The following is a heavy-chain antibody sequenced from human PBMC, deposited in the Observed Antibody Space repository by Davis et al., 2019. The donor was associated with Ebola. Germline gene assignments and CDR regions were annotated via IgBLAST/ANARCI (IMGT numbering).Heavy chain of an antibody. CDR3: ATSSRITMIVVVTYYYYMDV. J-gene: IGHJ6*03. V-gene: IGHV1-69*13. CDR1: GDTFTNYG. Sequence: AASVKVSCKASGDTFTNYGFSWVRQAPGQGLEWMGGIIPIFGTANYAQKFQGRVTITADESTSTAYMELSSLRSEDTAVYYCATSSRITMIVVVTYYYYMDVWGKGTTVTVSS. D-gene: IGHD3-22*01. CDR2: IIPIFGTA.